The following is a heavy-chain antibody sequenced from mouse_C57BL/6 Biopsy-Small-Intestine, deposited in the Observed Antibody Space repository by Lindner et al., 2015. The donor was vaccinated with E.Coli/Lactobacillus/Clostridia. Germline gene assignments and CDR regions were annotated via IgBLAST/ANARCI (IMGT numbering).Heavy chain of an antibody. V-gene: IGHV1-84*01. CDR2: IYPGSGNT. Sequence: VQLQESGPDLVKPGASVKISCKASGYTFTDYYINWVKQRPGQGLEWIGWIYPGSGNTKYNEKFKGEATLTVDTSSSTAYMQLSSLTSEDSAVYFCARGGYGSSFRVLYGMDYWGQGTSVTVSS. J-gene: IGHJ4*01. CDR1: GYTFTDYY. CDR3: ARGGYGSSFRVLYGMDY. D-gene: IGHD1-1*01.